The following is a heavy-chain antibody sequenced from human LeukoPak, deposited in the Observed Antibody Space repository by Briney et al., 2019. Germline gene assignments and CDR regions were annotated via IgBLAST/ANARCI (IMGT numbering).Heavy chain of an antibody. Sequence: PGGSLRLSCAASGLTFSSYGMHWVRQAPGKGLEWVAFIRYDGSNKYYADSVKGRFTISRDNSKNTLYLQMNSLRAEDTAVYYCAKSRSVDYYYYYYMDVWGKGTTVTISS. CDR2: IRYDGSNK. CDR1: GLTFSSYG. J-gene: IGHJ6*03. V-gene: IGHV3-30*02. CDR3: AKSRSVDYYYYYYMDV.